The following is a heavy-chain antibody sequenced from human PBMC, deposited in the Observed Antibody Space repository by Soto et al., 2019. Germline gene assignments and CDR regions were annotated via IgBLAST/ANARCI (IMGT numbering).Heavy chain of an antibody. V-gene: IGHV3-74*01. CDR1: GFTFSSYW. J-gene: IGHJ5*02. D-gene: IGHD3-16*01. CDR2: IYSDGTRT. Sequence: GGSLRLSCAASGFTFSSYWMHWVRQTPGKGLVWVSRIYSDGTRTNFADSVKGRFTISRDNSKNTLHLQMNSLTVDDTAVYFCARGGLGGYWLDPWGQGTLVPVSS. CDR3: ARGGLGGYWLDP.